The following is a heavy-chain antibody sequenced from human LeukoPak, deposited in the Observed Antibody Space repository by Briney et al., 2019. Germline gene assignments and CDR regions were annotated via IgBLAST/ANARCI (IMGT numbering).Heavy chain of an antibody. D-gene: IGHD3-10*01. CDR3: ATRPTGSGYYYYYYMDV. CDR2: IRHDGSNK. J-gene: IGHJ6*03. V-gene: IGHV3-30*02. CDR1: GFTFSSYG. Sequence: GGSLRLSCAASGFTFSSYGMHWVRQAPGKGLEWVAFIRHDGSNKYYADSVKGRFTISRDNSKNTLHLQMNSLRAEDTAVYYCATRPTGSGYYYYYYMDVWGKGTTVTISS.